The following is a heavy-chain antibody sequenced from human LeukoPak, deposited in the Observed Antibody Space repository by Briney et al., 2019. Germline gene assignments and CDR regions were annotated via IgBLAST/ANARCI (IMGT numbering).Heavy chain of an antibody. CDR3: ARGPRSWYDPYYFDY. CDR2: IIPIFGTA. J-gene: IGHJ4*02. CDR1: GGTFSSYA. Sequence: GASVKVSCNASGGTFSSYAISWVRQAPGQGLEWMGGIIPIFGTANYAQKFQGRVTITADESTSTAYMELSSLRSEDTAVYYCARGPRSWYDPYYFDYWGQGTLVTVSS. D-gene: IGHD6-13*01. V-gene: IGHV1-69*13.